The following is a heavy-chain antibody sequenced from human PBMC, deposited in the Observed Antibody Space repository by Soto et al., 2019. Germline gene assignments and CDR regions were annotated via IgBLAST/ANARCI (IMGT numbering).Heavy chain of an antibody. CDR3: ARVVAARRGHNWFDP. CDR2: MNPNSGNT. Sequence: QVQLVQSGAEVKKPGASVKVSCKASGYTFTSYDINWVRQATGQGLEWMGWMNPNSGNTGYAQKFRGRVTMTRNTSINTAYMELSSLRSEDTAVYYCARVVAARRGHNWFDPWGQGTLVTVSS. CDR1: GYTFTSYD. V-gene: IGHV1-8*01. D-gene: IGHD6-6*01. J-gene: IGHJ5*02.